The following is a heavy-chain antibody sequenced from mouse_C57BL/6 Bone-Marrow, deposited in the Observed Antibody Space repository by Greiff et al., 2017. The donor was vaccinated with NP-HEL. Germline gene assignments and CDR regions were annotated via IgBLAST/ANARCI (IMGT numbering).Heavy chain of an antibody. J-gene: IGHJ3*01. D-gene: IGHD1-1*01. Sequence: EVKVVESGGGLVQPGGSLKLSCAASGFTFSDYYMYWVRQTPEKRLEWVAYISNGGGSTYYPDTVKGRFTISRDNAKTTLYLQMSRLKSEDTAMYYCARRSYYGSSYDAYWGQGTLVTVSA. V-gene: IGHV5-12*01. CDR2: ISNGGGST. CDR3: ARRSYYGSSYDAY. CDR1: GFTFSDYY.